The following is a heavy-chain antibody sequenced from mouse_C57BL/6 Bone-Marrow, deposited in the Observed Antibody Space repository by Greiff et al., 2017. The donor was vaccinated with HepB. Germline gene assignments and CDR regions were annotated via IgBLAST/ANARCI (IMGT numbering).Heavy chain of an antibody. V-gene: IGHV1-50*01. D-gene: IGHD1-1*01. CDR2: IDPSDSYT. CDR3: ARGIYYGSRGAWFAY. J-gene: IGHJ3*01. Sequence: QVQLQQPGAELVKPGASVKLSCKASGYTFTSYWMQWVKQRPGQGLEWIGEIDPSDSYTNYNQKFKGKATLTVDTSSSTAYMQLSSLTSEDSAVYYCARGIYYGSRGAWFAYWGQGTLVTVSA. CDR1: GYTFTSYW.